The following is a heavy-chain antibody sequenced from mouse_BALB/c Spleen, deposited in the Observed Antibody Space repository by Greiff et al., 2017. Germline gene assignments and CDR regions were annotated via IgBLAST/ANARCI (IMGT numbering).Heavy chain of an antibody. V-gene: IGHV5-6-3*01. CDR1: GFTFSSYG. J-gene: IGHJ1*01. CDR2: INSNGGST. Sequence: DVKLVESGGGLVQPGGSLKLSCAASGFTFSSYGMSWVRQTPDKRLELVATINSNGGSTYYPDSVKGRFTISRDNAKNTLYLQMSSLKSEDTAMYYCAREDDGYTRYFDVWGAGTTVTVSS. D-gene: IGHD2-3*01. CDR3: AREDDGYTRYFDV.